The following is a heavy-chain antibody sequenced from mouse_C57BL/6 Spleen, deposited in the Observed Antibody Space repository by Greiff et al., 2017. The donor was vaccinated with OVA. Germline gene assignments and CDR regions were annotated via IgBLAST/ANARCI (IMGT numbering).Heavy chain of an antibody. CDR2: INPNNGGT. CDR3: ARPLYSNYWYFDV. D-gene: IGHD2-5*01. V-gene: IGHV1-18*01. J-gene: IGHJ1*03. CDR1: GYKFTDYN. Sequence: EVQLQQSGPELVKPGASVKIPCKASGYKFTDYNMDWVKQSHGKSLEWIGDINPNNGGTIYNQKFKGKATLTVDKSSSTAYMELRSLTSEDTAVYYCARPLYSNYWYFDVWGTGTTVTVSS.